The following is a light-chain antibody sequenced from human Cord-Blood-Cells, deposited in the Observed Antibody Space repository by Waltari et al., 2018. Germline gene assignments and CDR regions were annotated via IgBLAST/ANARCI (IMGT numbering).Light chain of an antibody. V-gene: IGLV3-25*03. CDR1: ALPKQY. CDR2: NDS. CDR3: QSADSSGTNWV. J-gene: IGLJ3*02. Sequence: SYELTQPPSVSVSPGQTARITCSGDALPKQYAYWYQQKPGQAPVLGIYNDSERPSGIPGRISGSSSGTAVTLTISGVQAEDEAYYYCQSADSSGTNWVFGGGTKLTVL.